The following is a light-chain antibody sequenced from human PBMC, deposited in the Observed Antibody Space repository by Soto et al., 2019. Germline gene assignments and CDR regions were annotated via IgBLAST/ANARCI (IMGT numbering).Light chain of an antibody. V-gene: IGKV1-5*01. CDR2: DAS. CDR3: QQYSTDPFT. CDR1: RSITNW. Sequence: DIQMTQSPSTLSASVGDRVTLTCRASRSITNWLAWFQQKPGKAPKLLIYDASNSESGVPSRFSGSGSGTEFTLSISSLQPDDFGTYYCQQYSTDPFTFGRGTIVDLK. J-gene: IGKJ3*01.